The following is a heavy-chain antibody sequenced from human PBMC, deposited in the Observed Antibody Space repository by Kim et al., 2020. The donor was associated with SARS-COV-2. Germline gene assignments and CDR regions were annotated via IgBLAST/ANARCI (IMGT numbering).Heavy chain of an antibody. D-gene: IGHD3-22*01. J-gene: IGHJ4*02. Sequence: GGSLRLSCAASGFTFSSYGMHWVRQAPGKGLEWVAVISYDGSNKYYADSVKGRFTISRDNSKNTLYLQMNSLRAEDTAVYYCAKDYDSSGYYLDYWGQGTLVTVSS. CDR3: AKDYDSSGYYLDY. CDR1: GFTFSSYG. V-gene: IGHV3-30*18. CDR2: ISYDGSNK.